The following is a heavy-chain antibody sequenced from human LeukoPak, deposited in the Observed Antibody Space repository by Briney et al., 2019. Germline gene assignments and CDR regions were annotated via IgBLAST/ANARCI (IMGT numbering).Heavy chain of an antibody. CDR2: ISGSGGST. D-gene: IGHD4/OR15-4a*01. CDR3: ARDYGHDAFDI. CDR1: GFTFSSYA. V-gene: IGHV3-23*01. Sequence: GGSLRLSCAASGFTFSSYAMSWVRQAPGKGLEWVSAISGSGGSTYYADSVKGRLTISRDNSKNTLYLQMNSLRAEDTAVYYYARDYGHDAFDIWGQGTMVTVSS. J-gene: IGHJ3*02.